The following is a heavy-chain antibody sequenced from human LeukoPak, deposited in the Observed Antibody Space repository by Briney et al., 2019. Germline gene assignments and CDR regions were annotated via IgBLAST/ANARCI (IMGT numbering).Heavy chain of an antibody. V-gene: IGHV3-21*01. J-gene: IGHJ4*02. CDR1: GFNFSTYA. Sequence: GVRLLPGASSGFNFSTYAMNSVRQAPGKGLEWVSSISITSSHIYYAASVEGRFTFSRDNAKNSLYLQLNSLRAEDTALYYCARGDNVVQSSDALDFWGQGTLVTVSS. CDR2: ISITSSHI. CDR3: ARGDNVVQSSDALDF. D-gene: IGHD6-25*01.